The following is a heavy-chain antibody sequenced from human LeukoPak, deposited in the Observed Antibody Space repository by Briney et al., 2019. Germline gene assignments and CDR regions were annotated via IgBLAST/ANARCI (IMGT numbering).Heavy chain of an antibody. CDR1: GFTFSSYT. V-gene: IGHV3-23*01. Sequence: GGSLRLSCAASGFTFSSYTMDWVRQAPGKGLEWVSSISGSGGSTYYPDSVKGRFSVSRDNSKNTLYLQMNSLRAEDTAIYYCGEATDPSRPTKYFDYWGQGTLVTVSS. CDR2: ISGSGGST. D-gene: IGHD2-21*02. CDR3: GEATDPSRPTKYFDY. J-gene: IGHJ4*02.